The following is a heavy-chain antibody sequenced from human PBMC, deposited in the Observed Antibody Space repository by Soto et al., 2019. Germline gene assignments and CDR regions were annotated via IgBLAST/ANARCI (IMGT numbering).Heavy chain of an antibody. CDR1: GYTFSNYG. Sequence: QVQLVQSGPEVKKPGASAKVSCKAAGYTFSNYGISWMRQVPGQGLEWVGWSSAYNGETKYAQKFQGRVTMTTDTSTNTAYMELGSLRSDDTAVYYCARASGTGVGTTSYWGQGTLVTVSS. J-gene: IGHJ4*02. V-gene: IGHV1-18*01. CDR2: SSAYNGET. CDR3: ARASGTGVGTTSY. D-gene: IGHD1-26*01.